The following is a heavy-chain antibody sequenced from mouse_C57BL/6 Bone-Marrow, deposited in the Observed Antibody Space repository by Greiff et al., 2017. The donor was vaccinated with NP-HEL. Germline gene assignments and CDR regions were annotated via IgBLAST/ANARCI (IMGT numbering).Heavy chain of an antibody. V-gene: IGHV14-4*01. J-gene: IGHJ4*01. D-gene: IGHD1-1*01. Sequence: DVKLVESGAELVRPGASVKLSCTASGFNIKDDYMHWVKQRPEQGLEWIGWIDPENGDTEYASKFQGKATITADTSSNTAYLQLSSLTSEDTAVYYCTRVLRNYYAMDYWGQGTSVTVSS. CDR3: TRVLRNYYAMDY. CDR1: GFNIKDDY. CDR2: IDPENGDT.